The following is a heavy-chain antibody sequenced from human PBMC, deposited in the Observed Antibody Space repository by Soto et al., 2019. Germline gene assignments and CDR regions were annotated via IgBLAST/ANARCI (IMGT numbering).Heavy chain of an antibody. CDR1: GFAFSSYT. CDR2: IYGGGGGET. Sequence: EVQLVESGGGLIQPGGSLRLSCAASGFAFSSYTMSWVRQVPGKGLEWVSGIYGGGGGETFYARSVRGRFTISRDNSNSIVYLQLSSLRVEDTGVYYCAKHRHPDGRWPFDRWGRGTLVIVSS. V-gene: IGHV3-23*04. D-gene: IGHD2-8*01. J-gene: IGHJ4*02. CDR3: AKHRHPDGRWPFDR.